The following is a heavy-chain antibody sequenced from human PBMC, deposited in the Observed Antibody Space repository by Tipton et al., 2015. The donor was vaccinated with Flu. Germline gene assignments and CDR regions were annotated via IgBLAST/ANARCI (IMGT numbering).Heavy chain of an antibody. Sequence: TLSLTCTVSGGSITSSSYYWGWIRQPPGKGLEWIGSIDYSGSTYYNPSLKSRVTISVDTSKNQFSLKLSSVTAADTAVYYCARRVAVAAHFDYWGQGTLVTVSS. D-gene: IGHD6-19*01. CDR3: ARRVAVAAHFDY. J-gene: IGHJ4*02. CDR2: IDYSGST. V-gene: IGHV4-39*01. CDR1: GGSITSSSYY.